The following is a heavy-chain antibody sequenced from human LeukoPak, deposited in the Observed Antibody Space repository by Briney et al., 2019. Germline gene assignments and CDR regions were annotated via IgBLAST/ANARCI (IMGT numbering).Heavy chain of an antibody. CDR3: ARESVLTDDAFDI. D-gene: IGHD1-14*01. CDR2: IKQDGSEK. J-gene: IGHJ3*02. CDR1: GFTFSSYW. Sequence: PGGSLRLSYAASGFTFSSYWMSWVRQAPGKGLEWVANIKQDGSEKYYVDSVKGRFTISRDNAKNSLYLQMNSLRAEDTAVYYCARESVLTDDAFDIWGQGTTVTVSS. V-gene: IGHV3-7*01.